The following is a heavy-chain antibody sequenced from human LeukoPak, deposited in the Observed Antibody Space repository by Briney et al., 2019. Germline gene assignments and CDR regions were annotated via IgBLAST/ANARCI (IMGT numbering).Heavy chain of an antibody. D-gene: IGHD3-10*01. CDR1: GFTFSSYG. CDR2: ISSSSSYI. CDR3: AKTPMVRGAMPYYYYYGMDV. J-gene: IGHJ6*02. V-gene: IGHV3-21*04. Sequence: GGSLRLSCAASGFTFSSYGMHWVRQAPGKGLEWVSSISSSSSYIYYADSVKGRFTISRDNAKNSLYLQMNSLRAEDTALYYCAKTPMVRGAMPYYYYYGMDVWGQGTTVTVSS.